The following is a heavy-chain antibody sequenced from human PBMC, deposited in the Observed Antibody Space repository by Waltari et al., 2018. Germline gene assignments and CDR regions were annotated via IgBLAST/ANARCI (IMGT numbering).Heavy chain of an antibody. Sequence: QVQLVQSGAAVKKPGSSVKVSCKASGGTFSSYAISWVRQAPGQGLEWMGGINPIFGTTNYAQKCQGRVTITTDESTSTAYMELSSLRSEDTAVYYCAREVGATGSSWVDPWGQGTLVTVSS. V-gene: IGHV1-69*05. CDR3: AREVGATGSSWVDP. CDR1: GGTFSSYA. D-gene: IGHD1-26*01. J-gene: IGHJ5*02. CDR2: INPIFGTT.